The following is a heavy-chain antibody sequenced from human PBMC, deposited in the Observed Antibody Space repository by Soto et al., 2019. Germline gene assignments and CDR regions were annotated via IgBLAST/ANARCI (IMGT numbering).Heavy chain of an antibody. J-gene: IGHJ4*02. D-gene: IGHD3-16*01. CDR2: ISAYNGNT. CDR1: GYTFTSYG. CDR3: ARDNRRRELWGHFDY. V-gene: IGHV1-18*04. Sequence: QVQLVQSGAEVKKPGASVKVSCKASGYTFTSYGISWVRQAPGQGLEWMGWISAYNGNTNYAQKLQGRVTMTTDTSTSTAYMELRSLISDVTAVYYCARDNRRRELWGHFDYWGQGTLVTVSS.